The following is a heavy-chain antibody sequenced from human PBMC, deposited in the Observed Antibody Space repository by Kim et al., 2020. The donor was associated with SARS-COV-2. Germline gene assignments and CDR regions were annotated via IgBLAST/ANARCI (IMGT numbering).Heavy chain of an antibody. CDR3: VRDRPQWD. D-gene: IGHD6-6*01. V-gene: IGHV3-74*01. J-gene: IGHJ4*02. Sequence: GGSLRLSCAASGFAFNTYWIHWVRQVPGKGLVWVSRIFGNGTTIYADSVKGRFTISRDNSKNMVYLQMNSLRPEDTAVYHCVRDRPQWDWGQGTLVTVSS. CDR1: GFAFNTYW. CDR2: IFGNGTT.